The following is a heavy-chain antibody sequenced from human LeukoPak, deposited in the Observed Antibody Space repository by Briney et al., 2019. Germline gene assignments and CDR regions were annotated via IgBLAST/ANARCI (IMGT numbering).Heavy chain of an antibody. J-gene: IGHJ4*02. CDR3: CAGSYYYDFDY. CDR2: ISSSGSTI. D-gene: IGHD3-10*01. Sequence: GGSLRLSCAASGFTFSDYYMSWIRQAPGKGLEWASYISSSGSTIYYADSVKGRFTISRDNAKNSLYLQMNSLRAEDTAVYYCCAGSYYYDFDYWGQGTLVTVSS. V-gene: IGHV3-11*01. CDR1: GFTFSDYY.